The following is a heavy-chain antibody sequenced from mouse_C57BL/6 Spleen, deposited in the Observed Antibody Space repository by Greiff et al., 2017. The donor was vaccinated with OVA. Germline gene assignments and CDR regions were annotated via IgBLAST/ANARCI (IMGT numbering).Heavy chain of an antibody. CDR3: TRETAYYSKGYFDY. V-gene: IGHV5-9-1*02. J-gene: IGHJ2*01. CDR1: GFTFSSYA. Sequence: EVMLVESGEGLVKPGGSLKLSCAASGFTFSSYAMSWVRQTPEKRLEWVAYISSGGDYIYYADTVKGRFTISRDNARNTLYLQMSSLKSEDTAMYYCTRETAYYSKGYFDYWGQGTTLTVSS. D-gene: IGHD2-5*01. CDR2: ISSGGDYI.